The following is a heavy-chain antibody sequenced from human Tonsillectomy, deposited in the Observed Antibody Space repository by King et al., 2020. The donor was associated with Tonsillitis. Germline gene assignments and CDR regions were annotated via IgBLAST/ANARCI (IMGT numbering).Heavy chain of an antibody. CDR3: AKGGDIVVVVAAILDY. Sequence: QLVQSGGGVVQPGRSLRLSCAASGFTFSSYGMHWVRQAPGKGLEWVAVISYDGSNKYYADSVKGRFTIYRDNSKNTLYLQMNSLRAEDTAVYYCAKGGDIVVVVAAILDYWGQGTLVTVSS. CDR2: ISYDGSNK. V-gene: IGHV3-33*05. J-gene: IGHJ4*02. D-gene: IGHD2-15*01. CDR1: GFTFSSYG.